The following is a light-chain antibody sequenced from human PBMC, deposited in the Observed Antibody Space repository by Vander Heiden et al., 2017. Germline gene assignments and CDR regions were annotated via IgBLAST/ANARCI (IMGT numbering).Light chain of an antibody. Sequence: QSVLTQPPSVSGAPGQRVTLSCTGGSSNIGAGYDVHWYQQLPGTAPKLIIYGNNNRPSGVPDRFSGSKSGTSASLAITGLQAEDEADYFCQSFDTSLGGSVFGGGTKVTVL. CDR3: QSFDTSLGGSV. CDR2: GNN. J-gene: IGLJ3*02. CDR1: SSNIGAGYD. V-gene: IGLV1-40*01.